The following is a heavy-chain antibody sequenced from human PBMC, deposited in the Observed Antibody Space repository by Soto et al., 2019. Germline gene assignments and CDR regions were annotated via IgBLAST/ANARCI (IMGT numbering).Heavy chain of an antibody. CDR3: ARSSVGEYCSSTSCYGGGGAFDI. CDR1: GFTFSSYS. CDR2: ISSSSSYI. D-gene: IGHD2-2*01. V-gene: IGHV3-21*01. Sequence: EVQLVESGGGLVKPGGSLRLSCAASGFTFSSYSMNWLRQAPGKGLEWVSSISSSSSYIYYADSVKGRFTISRDNAKHSLYLQMNSLRAEDTAVYYCARSSVGEYCSSTSCYGGGGAFDIWGQGTMVTVSS. J-gene: IGHJ3*02.